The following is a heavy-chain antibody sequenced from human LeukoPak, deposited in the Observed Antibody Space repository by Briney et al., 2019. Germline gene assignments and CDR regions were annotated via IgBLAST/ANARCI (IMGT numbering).Heavy chain of an antibody. CDR1: GFTFSSYA. CDR3: AKDRKSRHGVNSEGFDY. V-gene: IGHV3-23*01. Sequence: GGSLRLSCAASGFTFSSYAMSWVRQAPGKGLEWVSIISGSGGSTYYADSVKGRFTISRDNSKNTLYLQMNSQRAEDTAVYYCAKDRKSRHGVNSEGFDYWGQGTLVTVSS. CDR2: ISGSGGST. J-gene: IGHJ4*02. D-gene: IGHD4-23*01.